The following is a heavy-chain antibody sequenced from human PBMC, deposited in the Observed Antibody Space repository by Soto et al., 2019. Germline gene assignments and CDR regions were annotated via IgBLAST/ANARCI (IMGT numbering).Heavy chain of an antibody. J-gene: IGHJ4*02. CDR2: IYWDDDK. V-gene: IGHV2-5*02. Sequence: SGPTLVNATQTLALTCTFSGFSLTTSGVGVGWIRKTPGKALEWLALIYWDDDKRYSPSLKSRLTITKDTSKNQVVLTMTNMDPVDTATYYCAHLPWKQLWPRAPVVNWGQGTPVTVSS. D-gene: IGHD5-18*01. CDR3: AHLPWKQLWPRAPVVN. CDR1: GFSLTTSGVG.